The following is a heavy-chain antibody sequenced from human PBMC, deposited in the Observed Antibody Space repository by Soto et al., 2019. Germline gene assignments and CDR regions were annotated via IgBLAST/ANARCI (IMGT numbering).Heavy chain of an antibody. CDR3: TTGSACRGC. CDR1: GFSFNDAW. V-gene: IGHV3-15*01. Sequence: EVQLVESGGGLVKPGGSLRLSCTASGFSFNDAWMSWVRQAPGTGLEWVGLIKSKSDGGTTDYTAPVRGRFTISRDDSTTPLYLQMNSLKPEVTAVYYCTTGSACRGCWGQGTLVTVSS. J-gene: IGHJ4*02. CDR2: IKSKSDGGTT. D-gene: IGHD6-19*01.